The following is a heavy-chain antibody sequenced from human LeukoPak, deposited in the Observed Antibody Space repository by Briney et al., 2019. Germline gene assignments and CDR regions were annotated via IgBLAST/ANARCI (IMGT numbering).Heavy chain of an antibody. Sequence: RPGGSLRLSCAASGFTFSSYAMHWVRQAPGKGLEWVAVISYDGSNKYYADSVKGRFTISRDNSKNTLYLQMNSLRAEGTAVYYCARSNTAMVSEAFDIWGQGTMVTVSS. CDR2: ISYDGSNK. V-gene: IGHV3-30-3*01. CDR3: ARSNTAMVSEAFDI. D-gene: IGHD5-18*01. J-gene: IGHJ3*02. CDR1: GFTFSSYA.